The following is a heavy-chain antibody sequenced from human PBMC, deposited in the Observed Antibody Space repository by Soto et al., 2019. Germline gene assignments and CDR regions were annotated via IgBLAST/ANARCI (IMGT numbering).Heavy chain of an antibody. D-gene: IGHD6-6*01. CDR2: IYYSGST. J-gene: IGHJ5*02. CDR1: GGSISSGDYY. V-gene: IGHV4-30-4*01. CDR3: ARERPDGARLDP. Sequence: QVQLQESGPGLVKPSQTLSLTCTVTGGSISSGDYYWSWIRQPPGKGLEWIGYIYYSGSTYYSPSLKSRVTISVDTSKNQFSLKLSSVTAADTAVYYCARERPDGARLDPWGQGTLVTVSS.